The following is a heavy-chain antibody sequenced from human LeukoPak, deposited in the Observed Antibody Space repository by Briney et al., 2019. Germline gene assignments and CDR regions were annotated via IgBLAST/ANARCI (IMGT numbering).Heavy chain of an antibody. CDR3: AKDLERGLFDY. CDR2: IWYDGSNK. CDR1: GFTFSSYD. D-gene: IGHD3-3*01. V-gene: IGHV3-33*06. J-gene: IGHJ4*02. Sequence: GGSLRLSCAASGFTFSSYDMHWVRQAPGKGLEWVAVIWYDGSNKYYADSVKGRFTISRDNSKNTLYLQMNSLRAEDTAVYYCAKDLERGLFDYWGQGTLVTVSS.